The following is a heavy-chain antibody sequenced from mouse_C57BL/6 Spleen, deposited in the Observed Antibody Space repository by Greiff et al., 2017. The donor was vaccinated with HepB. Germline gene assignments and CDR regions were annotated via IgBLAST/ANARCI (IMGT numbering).Heavy chain of an antibody. V-gene: IGHV14-2*01. CDR3: ARGDYGSSSYWYFDV. CDR2: IDPEDGET. J-gene: IGHJ1*03. CDR1: GFNIKDYY. Sequence: EVQLQQSGAELVKPGASVKLSCTASGFNIKDYYMHWVKQRTEQGLEWIGRIDPEDGETKYAPNFQGKATITADTSSNTAYLQLSSLTSEDTAVYYCARGDYGSSSYWYFDVWGTGTTVTVSS. D-gene: IGHD1-1*01.